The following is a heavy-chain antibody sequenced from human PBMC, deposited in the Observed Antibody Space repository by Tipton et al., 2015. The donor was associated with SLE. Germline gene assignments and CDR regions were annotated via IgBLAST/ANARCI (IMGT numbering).Heavy chain of an antibody. Sequence: SLRLSCAASGFSFRNYAMSWVRQAAGKGLEWVSGISGSGGKTYYLDSVKGRFTISRDNSKNTLYLQMNSLRAEDTAVYYCAKDPDLPCDFRSGCYYLYYGMDVWGQGTTVTVSS. CDR1: GFSFRNYA. V-gene: IGHV3-23*01. D-gene: IGHD3-3*01. J-gene: IGHJ6*02. CDR2: ISGSGGKT. CDR3: AKDPDLPCDFRSGCYYLYYGMDV.